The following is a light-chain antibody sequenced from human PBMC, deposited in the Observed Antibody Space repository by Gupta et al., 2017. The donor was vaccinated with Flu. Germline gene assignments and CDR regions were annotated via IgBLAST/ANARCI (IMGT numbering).Light chain of an antibody. CDR2: YDD. CDR1: SSNIGNNA. CDR3: AARDDSLNGWV. J-gene: IGLJ3*02. Sequence: QSVLTQPPSVSDAPRHRVTISCSGSSSNIGNNAVNWYQQLPGNAPKLLVYYDDLLPSGVSDRFSGSKSGTSASLAISGLQAEDEADYYCAARDDSLNGWVFGGGTKLTVL. V-gene: IGLV1-36*01.